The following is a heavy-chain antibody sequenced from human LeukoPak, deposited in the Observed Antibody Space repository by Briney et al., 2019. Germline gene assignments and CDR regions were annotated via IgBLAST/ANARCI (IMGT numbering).Heavy chain of an antibody. CDR1: GLTFSNSW. V-gene: IGHV3-7*01. J-gene: IGHJ4*02. CDR3: ARDRGYTSFDY. D-gene: IGHD5-18*01. CDR2: INPDGSKV. Sequence: TGGSLRLSCTAYGLTFSNSWMTWVRHTPGEELEWVATINPDGSKVDYMGSVRGRFTISRDNAKNSLYLQMSSLRAEDAAVFYCARDRGYTSFDYWGQGTLVAVSS.